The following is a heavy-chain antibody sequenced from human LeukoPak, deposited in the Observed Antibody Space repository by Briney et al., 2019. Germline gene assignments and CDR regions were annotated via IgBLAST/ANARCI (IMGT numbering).Heavy chain of an antibody. CDR2: INHSGST. CDR1: GDYFSGYY. CDR3: ARVDIAATGGCFDP. V-gene: IGHV4-34*01. D-gene: IGHD5-12*01. J-gene: IGHJ5*02. Sequence: PSETLSLTCAVYGDYFSGYYWTWIRQPPGKGLEWIGEINHSGSTTYNPSLKSRVTISVDASKKQFSLKLSSVTAADTAVYYCARVDIAATGGCFDPWGQGTLVTVSS.